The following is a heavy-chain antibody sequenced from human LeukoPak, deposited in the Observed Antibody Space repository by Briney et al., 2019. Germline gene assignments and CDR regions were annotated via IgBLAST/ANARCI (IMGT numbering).Heavy chain of an antibody. CDR1: GFTVSSNY. D-gene: IGHD3-10*01. CDR2: IYSGGST. V-gene: IGHV3-53*05. J-gene: IGHJ3*02. CDR3: AKRGPYGSGSYYAFDI. Sequence: PGGSLRLSCAASGFTVSSNYMSWVRQAPGKGLEWVSVIYSGGSTYYADSVKGRSTISRDNSKNTLYLQMNSLRAEDTAVYYCAKRGPYGSGSYYAFDIWGQGTMVTVSS.